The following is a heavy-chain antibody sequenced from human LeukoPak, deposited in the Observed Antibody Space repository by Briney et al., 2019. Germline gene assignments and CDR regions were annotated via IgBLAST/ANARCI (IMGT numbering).Heavy chain of an antibody. Sequence: QPGGSLRLSCVASGFAFSRNAMSWVRQAPGKGLEWVSHIRGSGDDTYYADSESGRVTISRDTSKSTLFMQMNSLRADDTAVYYSANPRSSRSCSGTICYDLGDYWGQGTLVTVSS. CDR2: IRGSGDDT. D-gene: IGHD2-2*01. CDR3: ANPRSSRSCSGTICYDLGDY. J-gene: IGHJ4*02. CDR1: GFAFSRNA. V-gene: IGHV3-23*01.